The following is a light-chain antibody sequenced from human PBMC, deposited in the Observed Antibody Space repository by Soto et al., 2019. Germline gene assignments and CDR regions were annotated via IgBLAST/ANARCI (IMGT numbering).Light chain of an antibody. CDR2: GAS. V-gene: IGKV3-15*01. CDR1: QSGSSN. CDR3: QQYKNWPPLT. Sequence: EIVLTQSPATLSVSPGERATLSCRASQSGSSNLAWYQQKPGQAPRLLIYGASTRATGIPARFSGSGSETEFTLTISSLQSEDFAVYYCQQYKNWPPLTFGGGTKVEI. J-gene: IGKJ4*01.